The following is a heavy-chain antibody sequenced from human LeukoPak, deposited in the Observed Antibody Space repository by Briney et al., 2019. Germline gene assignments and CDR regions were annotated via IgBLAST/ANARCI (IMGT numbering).Heavy chain of an antibody. CDR1: GFTFSTYN. CDR3: ATSGNYYLKY. Sequence: GGSLRLSCAASGFTFSTYNMNWVRQAPGRGLEWVSHITSSSTNIYYADSVKGRFTISRDNAKNALSLQMNSLRDEDTAVYYCATSGNYYLKYWGQGTLVTVSS. J-gene: IGHJ4*02. CDR2: ITSSSTNI. D-gene: IGHD1-26*01. V-gene: IGHV3-48*02.